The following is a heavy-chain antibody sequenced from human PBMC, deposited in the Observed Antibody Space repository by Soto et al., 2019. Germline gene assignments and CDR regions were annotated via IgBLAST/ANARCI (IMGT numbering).Heavy chain of an antibody. CDR1: GFTFDDYA. CDR2: INWSGGST. V-gene: IGHV3-20*04. D-gene: IGHD1-26*01. J-gene: IGHJ4*02. Sequence: PGGSLRLSCAASGFTFDDYAMTWVRQVPGKGLEWVSGINWSGGSTGYADSVKGRFTISRDNSKNTLYLQMNSLRAEDTAVYYCAKDNSGSYQYYFDYWGQGTLVTVSS. CDR3: AKDNSGSYQYYFDY.